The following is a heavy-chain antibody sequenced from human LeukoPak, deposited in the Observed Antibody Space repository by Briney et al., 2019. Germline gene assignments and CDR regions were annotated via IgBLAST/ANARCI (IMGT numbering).Heavy chain of an antibody. CDR1: GFTFSSYG. V-gene: IGHV3-33*01. Sequence: PGGSLRLSCAASGFTFSSYGMHWVRQAPGKGLEWAAVINYDGSNKYYADFVKGRFSISRDNSKNTLYLQMNSLRVEDTAVYNCARALSTGGRIDYWGQGTLVTVSS. CDR3: ARALSTGGRIDY. D-gene: IGHD2-8*02. J-gene: IGHJ4*02. CDR2: INYDGSNK.